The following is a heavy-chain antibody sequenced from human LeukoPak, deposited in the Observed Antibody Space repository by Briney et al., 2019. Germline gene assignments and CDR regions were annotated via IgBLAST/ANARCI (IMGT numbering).Heavy chain of an antibody. CDR1: GFTFDDYG. CDR3: ARDHFYGDPPYAFDI. CDR2: ISSSSSYI. J-gene: IGHJ3*02. V-gene: IGHV3-21*01. Sequence: PGGSLRLSCAASGFTFDDYGMSWVRQAPGKGLEWVSSISSSSSYIYYADSVKGRFTISRDNAKNSLYLQMNSLRAEDTAVYYCARDHFYGDPPYAFDIWGQGTMVTVSS. D-gene: IGHD4-17*01.